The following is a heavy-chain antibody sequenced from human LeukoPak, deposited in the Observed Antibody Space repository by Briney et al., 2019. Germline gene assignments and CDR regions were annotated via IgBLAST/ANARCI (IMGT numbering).Heavy chain of an antibody. CDR1: GFTVSGDY. Sequence: GGSLRLSCAASGFTVSGDYMNWVRQAPGKGLEWVSVLYSGGSTYYADSVKGRFTMSRDNSKNMLYLQMNSLRVEDTAIYYCARQEGSSSSPFDYWGQGTLVTVSS. CDR3: ARQEGSSSSPFDY. J-gene: IGHJ4*02. D-gene: IGHD6-13*01. CDR2: LYSGGST. V-gene: IGHV3-53*01.